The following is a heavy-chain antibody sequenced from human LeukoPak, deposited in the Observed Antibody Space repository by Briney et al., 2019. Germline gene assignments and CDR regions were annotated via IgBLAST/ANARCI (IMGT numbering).Heavy chain of an antibody. CDR3: ARLGQHDALDI. J-gene: IGHJ3*02. D-gene: IGHD1/OR15-1a*01. V-gene: IGHV1-46*01. CDR2: INPTGGST. CDR1: GYIFTNYW. Sequence: ASVKVSCKASGYIFTNYWIQWVRQAPGQGLDWVGMINPTGGSTTYAQKFQGRVTMTRDTSTSTVYMELSSLRSEDTAVYYCARLGQHDALDIWGQGTMVTVSS.